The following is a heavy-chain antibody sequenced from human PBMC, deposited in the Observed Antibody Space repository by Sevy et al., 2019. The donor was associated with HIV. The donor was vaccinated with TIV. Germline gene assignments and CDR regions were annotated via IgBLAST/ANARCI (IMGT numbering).Heavy chain of an antibody. V-gene: IGHV1-18*01. J-gene: IGHJ4*02. Sequence: ASVKVSCKASGYTFSSNGIAWVRQAPGQGLQWMGWIGVYNGNSNYAQNLRDRVTMTTVTSTSTAYMELKSLRSDDTAVYYCARVPTYYFGSGTYFDYWGQGTLVTVSS. CDR1: GYTFSSNG. CDR3: ARVPTYYFGSGTYFDY. CDR2: IGVYNGNS. D-gene: IGHD3-10*01.